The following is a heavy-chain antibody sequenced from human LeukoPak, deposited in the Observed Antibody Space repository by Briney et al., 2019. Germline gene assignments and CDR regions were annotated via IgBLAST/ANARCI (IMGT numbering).Heavy chain of an antibody. Sequence: SETLSLTCTVSGGSISSYYWSWIRQPPGKGLEWIGYIYYSGSTNYNPSLKSRVTISVDTSKNQFSLKLSSVTAADTAVYYCAREGYDSSCYYYGHYFDYWGQGTLVTVSS. CDR3: AREGYDSSCYYYGHYFDY. D-gene: IGHD3-22*01. V-gene: IGHV4-59*01. J-gene: IGHJ4*02. CDR2: IYYSGST. CDR1: GGSISSYY.